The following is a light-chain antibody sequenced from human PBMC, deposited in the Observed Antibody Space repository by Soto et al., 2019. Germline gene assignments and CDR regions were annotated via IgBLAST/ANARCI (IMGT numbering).Light chain of an antibody. V-gene: IGKV3-20*01. CDR1: QGIGDT. Sequence: EVVMRQSPATLSVSPGEGATLSCRASQGIGDTLAWYQHKPGQTPRLLIYGASSRATATPDRFSGSGSGTDFTLTISRLEPEDFAVYYCQHYGRSPGLFTFGPGTKVDIK. J-gene: IGKJ3*01. CDR3: QHYGRSPGLFT. CDR2: GAS.